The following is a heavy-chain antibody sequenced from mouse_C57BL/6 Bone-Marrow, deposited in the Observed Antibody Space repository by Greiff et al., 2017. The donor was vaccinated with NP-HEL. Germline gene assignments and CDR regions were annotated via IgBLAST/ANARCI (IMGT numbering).Heavy chain of an antibody. CDR2: IDPSDSDT. Sequence: QVQLQQPGAELVKPGASVKLSCKASGYTFTSYWMQWVKQRPGQGLEWIGEIDPSDSDTNYNQKFKGKATLTVDTSSSTAYMQLSSLTSEDSAVYYCAGSFYYDGSDDYWGQGTTLTVSS. CDR1: GYTFTSYW. J-gene: IGHJ2*01. V-gene: IGHV1-50*01. D-gene: IGHD1-1*01. CDR3: AGSFYYDGSDDY.